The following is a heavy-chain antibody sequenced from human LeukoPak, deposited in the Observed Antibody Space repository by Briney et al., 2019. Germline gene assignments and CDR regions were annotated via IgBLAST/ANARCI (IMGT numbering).Heavy chain of an antibody. Sequence: GGSLRLSCAASGFTFSSCSMNWVRQAPGKGLEWVSFISSSSSTIYYTDSVRGRFTISRDNAKNSLYLQMNSPRDEDTAVYYCARDSRYCSSANCYFDYWGQGTLVTVSS. CDR3: ARDSRYCSSANCYFDY. J-gene: IGHJ4*02. D-gene: IGHD2-2*01. CDR2: ISSSSSTI. V-gene: IGHV3-48*02. CDR1: GFTFSSCS.